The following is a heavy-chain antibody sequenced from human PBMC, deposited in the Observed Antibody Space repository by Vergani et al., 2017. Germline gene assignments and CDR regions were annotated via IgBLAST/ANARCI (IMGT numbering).Heavy chain of an antibody. Sequence: QLQLQESGPGLVKPSETLSLTCTVSGGSISSSSYYWGWIRQPPGKGLEWIGSIYYSGSTYYNPSLKSRVTISVDTAKNQFSLKLSSVTAADTAVYYCARHTAVYGSGSFFLWQYYYGMDVWGQGTTVTVSS. CDR2: IYYSGST. J-gene: IGHJ6*02. CDR3: ARHTAVYGSGSFFLWQYYYGMDV. CDR1: GGSISSSSYY. V-gene: IGHV4-39*01. D-gene: IGHD3-10*01.